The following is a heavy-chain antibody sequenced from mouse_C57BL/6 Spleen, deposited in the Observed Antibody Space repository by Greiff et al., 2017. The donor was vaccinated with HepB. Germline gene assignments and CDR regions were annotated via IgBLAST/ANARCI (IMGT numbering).Heavy chain of an antibody. Sequence: VQLQQSGPELVKPGASVKISCKASGYTFTDYYMNWVKQSHGKSLEWIGDINPNNGGTSYNQKFKGKATLTVDKSSSTAYMELRSLTSEDSAVYYCVPDGYDGAYWGQGTLVTVSA. V-gene: IGHV1-26*01. D-gene: IGHD2-2*01. CDR1: GYTFTDYY. J-gene: IGHJ3*01. CDR3: VPDGYDGAY. CDR2: INPNNGGT.